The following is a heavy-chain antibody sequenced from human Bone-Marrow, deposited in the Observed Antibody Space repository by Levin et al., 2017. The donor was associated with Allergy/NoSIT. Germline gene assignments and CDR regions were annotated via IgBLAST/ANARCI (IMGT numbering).Heavy chain of an antibody. CDR3: AKGAIGNNMWYDH. CDR1: GFTFSAYA. Sequence: QLGESLKISCAASGFTFSAYAMSWVRQAPGKGLEWVSGIYDNTDSIDNAAYADSVKGRFTISRDRSKDTLYLQMNSLRVEDTAMYYCAKGAIGNNMWYDHWGQGTLVTVSS. V-gene: IGHV3-23*01. J-gene: IGHJ4*02. CDR2: IYDNTDSIDNA. D-gene: IGHD1-1*01.